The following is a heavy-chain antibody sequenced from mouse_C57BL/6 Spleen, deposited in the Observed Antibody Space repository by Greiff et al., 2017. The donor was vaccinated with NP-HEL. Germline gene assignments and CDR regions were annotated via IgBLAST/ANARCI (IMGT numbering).Heavy chain of an antibody. V-gene: IGHV5-6*02. Sequence: EVMLVESGGDLVKPGGSLKLSCAASGFTFSSYGMSWVRQTPDKRLEWVATISSGGSYTYYLDSVKGRFTISRDNAKNTLYLQMSSLKSEDTAMYYCARRLFDYWGQGTTLTVSS. J-gene: IGHJ2*01. CDR3: ARRLFDY. CDR2: ISSGGSYT. CDR1: GFTFSSYG.